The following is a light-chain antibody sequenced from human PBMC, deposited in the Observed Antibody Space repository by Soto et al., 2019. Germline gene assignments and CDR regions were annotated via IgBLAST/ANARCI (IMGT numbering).Light chain of an antibody. V-gene: IGKV3-20*01. CDR1: QSVSSSY. Sequence: EIVLTQPPGTLSLSPGERATLSCRASQSVSSSYLAWYQQKPGQAPRLLICGASSRATGIPDRFSGSGSGTDFTLTISRLEPEDFAVYYCQQYGNSPQTFGQGTKVDIK. J-gene: IGKJ1*01. CDR2: GAS. CDR3: QQYGNSPQT.